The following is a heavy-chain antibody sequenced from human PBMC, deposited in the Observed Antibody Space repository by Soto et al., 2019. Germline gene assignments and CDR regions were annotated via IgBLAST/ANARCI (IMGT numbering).Heavy chain of an antibody. CDR1: GFTLSSYS. CDR2: ISGSGGTI. Sequence: EVQLVESGGGMVQPGGSLRLSCAASGFTLSSYSMHGVRQAPGKGLEWVSYISGSGGTIYYADSVKGRFTISRDNAKNSLSVQMNSLRDEDTAVYFCARETGLRSSGWSYYFDFWGQGTRVTVSS. D-gene: IGHD6-19*01. CDR3: ARETGLRSSGWSYYFDF. J-gene: IGHJ4*02. V-gene: IGHV3-48*02.